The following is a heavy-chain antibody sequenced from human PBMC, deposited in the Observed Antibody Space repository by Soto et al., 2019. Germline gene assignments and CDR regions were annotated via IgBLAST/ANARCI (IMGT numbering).Heavy chain of an antibody. Sequence: EVQLLESGGGLVQPGGSLRLSCAASGFTFSSYAMSWVRQAPGKGLEWVSAISGSGGSTYYADSVKGRFTISRDNSKNTLYLQMNSLRAEDTAVYYCAKGGNCTNGACSSSGYYYYGMDVWGQGTTVTVSS. V-gene: IGHV3-23*01. CDR2: ISGSGGST. CDR1: GFTFSSYA. CDR3: AKGGNCTNGACSSSGYYYYGMDV. D-gene: IGHD2-8*01. J-gene: IGHJ6*02.